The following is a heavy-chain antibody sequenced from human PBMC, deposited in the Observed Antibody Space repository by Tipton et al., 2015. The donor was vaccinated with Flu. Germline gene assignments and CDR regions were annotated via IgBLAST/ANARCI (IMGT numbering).Heavy chain of an antibody. V-gene: IGHV3-11*01. CDR1: GFTFSDYY. CDR3: ARDHPPTITVLGEITDYFGMDV. CDR2: ISSRGRTI. D-gene: IGHD3-3*01. Sequence: GSLRLSCAASGFTFSDYYMSWIRQAPGKGLEWVSHISSRGRTINYADSVKGRFTISRDNAKNSLYLQMDSLRAEDTAVYYCARDHPPTITVLGEITDYFGMDVWGQGTTVTVSS. J-gene: IGHJ6*02.